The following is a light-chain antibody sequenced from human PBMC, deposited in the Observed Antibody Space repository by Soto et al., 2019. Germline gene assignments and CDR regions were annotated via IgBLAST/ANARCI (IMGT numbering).Light chain of an antibody. V-gene: IGKV1-12*01. CDR2: TAS. CDR3: QQAASFPIT. CDR1: QGVSTW. J-gene: IGKJ5*01. Sequence: DIQVTQSPSSVSASVGGRVTITCRASQGVSTWLAWYQQKPGKAPNLLIYTASSLQSGVPSRFSGSGSGTDFNLTINGLQPEDFATYYCQQAASFPITFGQGTRLEIK.